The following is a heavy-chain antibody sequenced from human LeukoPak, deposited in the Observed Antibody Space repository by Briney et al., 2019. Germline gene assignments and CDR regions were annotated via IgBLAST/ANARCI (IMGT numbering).Heavy chain of an antibody. J-gene: IGHJ3*02. V-gene: IGHV1-2*02. CDR2: IDPNNGDT. D-gene: IGHD2-8*01. CDR3: ARRSRNGLDAFDI. CDR1: AYTFTGYY. Sequence: ASVKASCKASAYTFTGYYLHWVRQAPGQGPEWVGWIDPNNGDTDYAQEFQGRVSMTRVRSISTAYMELSRLTSDDTAVYYCARRSRNGLDAFDIWGQGTMVTVSS.